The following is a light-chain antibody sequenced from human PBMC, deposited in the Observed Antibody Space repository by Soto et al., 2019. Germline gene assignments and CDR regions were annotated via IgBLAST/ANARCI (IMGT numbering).Light chain of an antibody. CDR3: NSYAGTSTPYI. Sequence: QSALTQPASVSGSPGQSITISCTGTMSDVGRYNYVSWYQQYPGKAPKAMIYDVSNRPSGVSNRFSGSKSGNTASLTISGRQTEDEADYYCNSYAGTSTPYIFGTGTKVTVL. J-gene: IGLJ1*01. CDR2: DVS. CDR1: MSDVGRYNY. V-gene: IGLV2-14*03.